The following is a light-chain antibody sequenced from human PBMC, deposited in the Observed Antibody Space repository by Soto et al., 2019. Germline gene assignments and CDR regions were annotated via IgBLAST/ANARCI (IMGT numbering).Light chain of an antibody. CDR3: QQYNTYSTWT. CDR1: QSIINW. CDR2: DAS. Sequence: DIQLTQSPSTLSASVGDRVTITCRASQSIINWLAWYQQKSGKATNLLIYDASTLESRVPSRFSGSGSGKEFTLTISSLQPDDFATYYCQQYNTYSTWTFGQGTKVDIK. V-gene: IGKV1-5*01. J-gene: IGKJ1*01.